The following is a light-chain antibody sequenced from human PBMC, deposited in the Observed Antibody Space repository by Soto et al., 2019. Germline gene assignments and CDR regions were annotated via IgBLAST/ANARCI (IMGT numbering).Light chain of an antibody. CDR3: QTWGAGSWV. J-gene: IGLJ3*02. CDR1: SGHSSYA. V-gene: IGLV4-69*01. Sequence: QAVVTQSPSASASLGTSVKLTCTLSSGHSSYAIAWHQQQPEKGPRYLMKLNSDGSHNKGDGIPDRFSGSSSGAERYLTISSLQSEDEADYYCQTWGAGSWVFGGGTKVTVL. CDR2: LNSDGSH.